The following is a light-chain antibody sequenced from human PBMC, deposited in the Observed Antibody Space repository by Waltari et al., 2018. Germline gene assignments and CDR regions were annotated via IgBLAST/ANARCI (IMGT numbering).Light chain of an antibody. CDR2: EVR. CDR1: SSDVGSYNR. J-gene: IGLJ3*02. V-gene: IGLV2-18*02. Sequence: QSALTQPPSVSGSPGQSVTISCTGTSSDVGSYNRVSWFQQPPGTAPKLMIYEVRKRPEGVPDRFSGSKSGNTASLTISGLQAEDEADYYCSSYTSSSTWVFGGGTKLTVL. CDR3: SSYTSSSTWV.